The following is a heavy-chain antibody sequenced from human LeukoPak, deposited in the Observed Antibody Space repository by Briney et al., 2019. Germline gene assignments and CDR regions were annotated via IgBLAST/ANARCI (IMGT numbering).Heavy chain of an antibody. CDR3: ARRSRITIFGVVISTSTNWFDP. J-gene: IGHJ5*02. CDR2: INHSGST. CDR1: GGSFSGYY. Sequence: SETLSLTCAVYGGSFSGYYWSWIRQPPGKGLEWIGEINHSGSTNYNPSLKSRVTISVDTSKNQFSLKLSSVTAADTAVYYCARRSRITIFGVVISTSTNWFDPWGQGTLVTVSS. V-gene: IGHV4-34*01. D-gene: IGHD3-3*01.